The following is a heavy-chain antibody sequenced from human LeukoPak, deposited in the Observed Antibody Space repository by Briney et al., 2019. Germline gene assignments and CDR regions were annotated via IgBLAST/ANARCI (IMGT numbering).Heavy chain of an antibody. CDR3: ARGRAAAGTQFDY. J-gene: IGHJ4*02. V-gene: IGHV1-2*02. D-gene: IGHD6-13*01. Sequence: ASVKVSCKASGYTFTGYYMHWVRQAPGQGLEWMGWINPNSGGTNYAQKFQGRVTMTRDTSISTAYMELSRLRSDDTAVYYCARGRAAAGTQFDYWGQGTLVTVSS. CDR2: INPNSGGT. CDR1: GYTFTGYY.